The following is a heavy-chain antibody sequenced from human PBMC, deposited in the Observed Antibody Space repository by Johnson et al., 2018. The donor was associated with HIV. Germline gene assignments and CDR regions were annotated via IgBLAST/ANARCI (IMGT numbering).Heavy chain of an antibody. CDR3: ARDMCSGGSCYAFDI. CDR2: INWNGGST. V-gene: IGHV3-20*04. CDR1: GFTFDDYG. D-gene: IGHD2-15*01. Sequence: VQLVESGGGVVRPGGSLRLSCAASGFTFDDYGMSWVRQAPGKGLEWVSGINWNGGSTYYAASVKGRFTISRDNSKNTLYLQMNSLRAEDTAVYYCARDMCSGGSCYAFDIWGQGTMVTVSS. J-gene: IGHJ3*02.